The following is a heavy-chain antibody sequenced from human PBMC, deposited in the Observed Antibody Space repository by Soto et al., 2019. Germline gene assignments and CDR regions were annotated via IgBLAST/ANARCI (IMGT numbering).Heavy chain of an antibody. Sequence: ASVKVSCKASGGTFSSYAISWVRQAPGQGLEWMGGIIPIFGTANYAQKFQGRVTITADESTSTAYMELSSLRSEDTAVYYCARDTIVVVPAANYYGMDVWGQGTTVTVSS. CDR2: IIPIFGTA. CDR1: GGTFSSYA. V-gene: IGHV1-69*13. CDR3: ARDTIVVVPAANYYGMDV. D-gene: IGHD2-2*01. J-gene: IGHJ6*02.